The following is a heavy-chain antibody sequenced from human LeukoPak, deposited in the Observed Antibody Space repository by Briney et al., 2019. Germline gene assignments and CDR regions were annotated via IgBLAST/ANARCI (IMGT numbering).Heavy chain of an antibody. CDR2: ISRSGSTI. Sequence: GGSLRLSCAASGFTFSDYNMRWIRQAPGKGLEWVSSISRSGSTIYYADSVKGRFTISRDNAKNSLYLQMNSLRAEDTAVYYCARGGAVATKNWFDPWGQGTLVTVSS. J-gene: IGHJ5*02. D-gene: IGHD5-12*01. CDR1: GFTFSDYN. V-gene: IGHV3-11*04. CDR3: ARGGAVATKNWFDP.